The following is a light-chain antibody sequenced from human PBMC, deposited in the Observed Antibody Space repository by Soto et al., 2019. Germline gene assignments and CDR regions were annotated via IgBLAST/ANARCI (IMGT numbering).Light chain of an antibody. V-gene: IGKV3-20*01. Sequence: EIVLTQSPGTLSLSPRQRATLSCRASQTVSDNYLAWYQQKPGQAPRLLIYGASSRAPGIPDRFSGSGSVTDFTLTISRLEPEDFAIYYCHQYAASPRTFGQGTQVEVK. CDR3: HQYAASPRT. CDR2: GAS. J-gene: IGKJ1*01. CDR1: QTVSDNY.